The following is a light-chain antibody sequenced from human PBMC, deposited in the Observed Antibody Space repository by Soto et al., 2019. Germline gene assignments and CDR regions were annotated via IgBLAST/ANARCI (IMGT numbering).Light chain of an antibody. CDR3: QQYERYST. Sequence: DIQMTQSPSSLSASVGDSLTITCRASQNIYTWLAWYQQKPGIAPKLLIHKASTLESGVPSRFSGSGFGTDFPLTISGLQPEDSATYYCQQYERYSTFGQGTKVDIK. CDR1: QNIYTW. CDR2: KAS. V-gene: IGKV1-5*03. J-gene: IGKJ1*01.